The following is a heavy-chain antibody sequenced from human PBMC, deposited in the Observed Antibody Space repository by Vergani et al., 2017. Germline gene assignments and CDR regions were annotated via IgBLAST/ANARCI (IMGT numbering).Heavy chain of an antibody. Sequence: EVQLVESGGGLVQPGGSLRLSCAASGFTFSSYSMIWVRQAPGKGLEWVSYISSSSTSIYYADSVRGRFTTSRDNAKNSLFLQMNSLSAEDTAVYFRAKRAGYNYLDYWGLGTLVTVSS. CDR3: AKRAGYNYLDY. V-gene: IGHV3-48*01. CDR1: GFTFSSYS. CDR2: ISSSSTSI. D-gene: IGHD5-24*01. J-gene: IGHJ4*02.